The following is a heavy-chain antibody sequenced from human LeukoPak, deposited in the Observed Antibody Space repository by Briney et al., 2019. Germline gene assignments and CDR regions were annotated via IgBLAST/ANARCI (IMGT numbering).Heavy chain of an antibody. D-gene: IGHD6-13*01. CDR2: IYYSGST. Sequence: SETLSLTCTVSGGSISSSSYYWGWIRQPPGKGLEWIGSIYYSGSTYYNPSLKSRVTISVDTSKNQFSLKLSSVTAADTAVYYCARDLVMAAYFDCWGQGTLVTVSS. CDR1: GGSISSSSYY. CDR3: ARDLVMAAYFDC. J-gene: IGHJ4*02. V-gene: IGHV4-39*07.